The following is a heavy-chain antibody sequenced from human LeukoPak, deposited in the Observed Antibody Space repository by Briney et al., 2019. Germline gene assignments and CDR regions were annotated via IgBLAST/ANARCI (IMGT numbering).Heavy chain of an antibody. D-gene: IGHD3-22*01. CDR3: ASGADSSNYFLYY. CDR1: GGSFSGYY. V-gene: IGHV4-34*01. Sequence: SETLSLTCAVYGGSFSGYYWSWIRHPPGKGLEWIGEINHSGSTNYNLSLKSRVTISVDTSKNQCSLKLSSVTAADTAVYYCASGADSSNYFLYYWGQGILVTVSS. J-gene: IGHJ4*02. CDR2: INHSGST.